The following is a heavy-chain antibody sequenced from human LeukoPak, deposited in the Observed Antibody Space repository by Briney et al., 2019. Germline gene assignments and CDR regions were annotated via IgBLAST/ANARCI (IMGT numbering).Heavy chain of an antibody. CDR3: ARGENGSFDH. D-gene: IGHD3-10*01. CDR1: GVTFEDYY. CDR2: VSSTGGDK. J-gene: IGHJ4*02. V-gene: IGHV3-11*01. Sequence: GGSLRLSCTGSGVTFEDYYVSWIRQAPGKGLEWISYVSSTGGDKFYADPVKGRFTISRDNARNSLYMEMNDLIAEDTAFYYCARGENGSFDHWGQGTLVIVSS.